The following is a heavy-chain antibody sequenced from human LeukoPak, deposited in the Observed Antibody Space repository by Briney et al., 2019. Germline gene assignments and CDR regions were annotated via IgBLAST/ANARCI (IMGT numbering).Heavy chain of an antibody. CDR1: EYSFSNYW. D-gene: IGHD1-26*01. Sequence: GESLKISCKGSEYSFSNYWIAWVRQLPGKGLEWMGIIYPGDSDTRYSPSFQGQVTISADKSISTAYLQWSSLKASDTAMYYCATTPTSGSYDYWGQGTLVTVSS. V-gene: IGHV5-51*01. CDR2: IYPGDSDT. J-gene: IGHJ4*02. CDR3: ATTPTSGSYDY.